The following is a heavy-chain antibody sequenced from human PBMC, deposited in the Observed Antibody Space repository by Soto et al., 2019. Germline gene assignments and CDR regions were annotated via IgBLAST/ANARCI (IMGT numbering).Heavy chain of an antibody. Sequence: GGSLRLSCAASGFTVSSNYMSWVRQAPGKGLEWVSVIYSGGSTYYADSVKGRFTISRDNSKNTLYLQMNSLRAEDTAVYYCARGRSSGWSYYYYYGMDVWGQGTTVTVSS. J-gene: IGHJ6*02. CDR2: IYSGGST. D-gene: IGHD6-19*01. CDR1: GFTVSSNY. V-gene: IGHV3-53*01. CDR3: ARGRSSGWSYYYYYGMDV.